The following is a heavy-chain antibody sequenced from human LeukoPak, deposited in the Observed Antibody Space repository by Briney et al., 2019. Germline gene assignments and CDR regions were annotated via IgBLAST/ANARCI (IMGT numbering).Heavy chain of an antibody. CDR2: IYYSGST. Sequence: SETLSLTCTVSGGSISSSSYYWGWIRQPPGKGLEWIGSIYYSGSTYYNPPLKSRVTISVDTSKNQFSLKLSSVTAADTAVYYCARDGDSSGHDDFDIWGQGTMVTVSS. CDR1: GGSISSSSYY. J-gene: IGHJ3*02. D-gene: IGHD3-22*01. V-gene: IGHV4-39*07. CDR3: ARDGDSSGHDDFDI.